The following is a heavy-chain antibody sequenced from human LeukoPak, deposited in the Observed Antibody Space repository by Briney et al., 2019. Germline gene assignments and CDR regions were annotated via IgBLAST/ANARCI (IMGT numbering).Heavy chain of an antibody. CDR2: IYYSGST. CDR3: ARDSGGSYYYYYGMDV. Sequence: SETLSLTCTVSGGSISSYYCSWIRQPPGQGLEWIGYIYYSGSTNYNPSLKSRVTISVDTSKNQFSLKLSSVTAADTAVYYCARDSGGSYYYYYGMDVWGQGTTVTVSS. D-gene: IGHD1-26*01. J-gene: IGHJ6*02. CDR1: GGSISSYY. V-gene: IGHV4-59*01.